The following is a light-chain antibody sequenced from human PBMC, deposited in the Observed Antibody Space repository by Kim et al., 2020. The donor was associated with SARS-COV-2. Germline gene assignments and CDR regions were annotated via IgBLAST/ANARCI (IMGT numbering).Light chain of an antibody. CDR2: GAS. CDR1: QSVGNK. Sequence: EIVMTQSPVTLSVSPGERATLSCRASQSVGNKLAWYQQKPGQAPRLLIYGASTRASGIPARFTGSGSGTEFTLTISSLQSGDFAVYYCQQYNNWHTFGQGTKLEI. V-gene: IGKV3-15*01. J-gene: IGKJ2*01. CDR3: QQYNNWHT.